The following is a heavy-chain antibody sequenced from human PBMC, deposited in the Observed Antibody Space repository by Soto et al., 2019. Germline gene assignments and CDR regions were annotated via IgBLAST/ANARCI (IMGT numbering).Heavy chain of an antibody. Sequence: PSETLSLTCAVYGGSFSGYYWSWIRQPPGKGLEWIGEINHSGSTNYNPSLKSRVTISVDTSKNQFSLKLSSVTAADTAVYYCARDKIFGVVNHSYYYGMDVWGQGTTVTVSS. V-gene: IGHV4-34*01. D-gene: IGHD3-3*01. J-gene: IGHJ6*02. CDR1: GGSFSGYY. CDR3: ARDKIFGVVNHSYYYGMDV. CDR2: INHSGST.